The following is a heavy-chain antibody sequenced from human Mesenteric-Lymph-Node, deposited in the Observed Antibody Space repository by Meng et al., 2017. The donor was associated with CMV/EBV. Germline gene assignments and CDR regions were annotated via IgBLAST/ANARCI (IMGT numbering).Heavy chain of an antibody. V-gene: IGHV4-59*01. CDR1: GGSISSYY. CDR3: ARRNYDFWGGRFGGGTDV. D-gene: IGHD3-3*01. CDR2: VHYSGST. J-gene: IGHJ6*02. Sequence: SETLSLTCTVSGGSISSYYWNWIRQPPGKGLEWIGYVHYSGSTDYNPSLKSRVTTSVDTSKNQFSLKLSSVTAADTAVYYCARRNYDFWGGRFGGGTDVWGQGTTVTVSS.